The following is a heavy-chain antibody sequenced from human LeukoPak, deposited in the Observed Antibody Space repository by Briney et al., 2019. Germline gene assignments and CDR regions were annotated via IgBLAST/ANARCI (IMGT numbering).Heavy chain of an antibody. V-gene: IGHV3-23*01. CDR3: AKPNYGDYVSVPFDY. CDR1: GFTFSSYA. CDR2: ISGSGGST. J-gene: IGHJ4*02. D-gene: IGHD4-17*01. Sequence: GGSLRLSCAASGFTFSSYAMSWVRQAPGKGLEWVSDISGSGGSTYYADSVKGRFTISRDNSKNTLYLQMNSLRAEDTAVYYCAKPNYGDYVSVPFDYWGQGTLVSVSS.